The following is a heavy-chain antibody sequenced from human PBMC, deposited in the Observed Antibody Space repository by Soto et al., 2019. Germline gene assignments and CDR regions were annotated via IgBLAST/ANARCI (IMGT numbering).Heavy chain of an antibody. V-gene: IGHV3-9*01. Sequence: EVQLVESGGGLVQPGRSLRLSCAASGFTFDDYAMHWVRQAPGKGLEWVSGISWNSGSIGYADSVKGRFTISRDNAKNSLYLQMNSLRAEDTALYYCAKGYDDLAGNWFDPWGQGTLVTVSS. D-gene: IGHD5-12*01. J-gene: IGHJ5*02. CDR3: AKGYDDLAGNWFDP. CDR2: ISWNSGSI. CDR1: GFTFDDYA.